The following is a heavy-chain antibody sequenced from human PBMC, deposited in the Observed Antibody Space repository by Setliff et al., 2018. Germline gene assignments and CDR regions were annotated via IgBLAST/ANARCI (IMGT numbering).Heavy chain of an antibody. V-gene: IGHV4-59*01. J-gene: IGHJ4*02. Sequence: LSLTCTVSGDSIPDASIMAWIRQPPGKGLEFIGYVFYNGAAKYDPSLKSRVTMSVDTSKTQFSLKLNSMTTADTAVYYCARGGTYRYFDYWGQGALVTVSS. CDR2: VFYNGAA. CDR1: GDSIPDAS. CDR3: ARGGTYRYFDY.